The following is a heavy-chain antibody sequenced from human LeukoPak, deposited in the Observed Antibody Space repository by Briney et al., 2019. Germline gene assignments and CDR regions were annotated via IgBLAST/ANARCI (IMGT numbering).Heavy chain of an antibody. J-gene: IGHJ4*02. CDR2: INPNSGGT. CDR1: GYTFTGYY. CDR3: AREIGYYDILTGIFDY. D-gene: IGHD3-9*01. V-gene: IGHV1-2*02. Sequence: ASVKVSCKASGYTFTGYYMHWVRQAPGQALEWMGWINPNSGGTNYAQKFQGRVTMTRDASISTAYMELSRLRSDDTAVYYCAREIGYYDILTGIFDYWGQGTLVTVSS.